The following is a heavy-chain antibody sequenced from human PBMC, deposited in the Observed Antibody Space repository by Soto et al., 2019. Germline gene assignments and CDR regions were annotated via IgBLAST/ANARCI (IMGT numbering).Heavy chain of an antibody. CDR1: GYSFTNYA. Sequence: QVQLVQSGAEVKKPGASVKVSCKASGYSFTNYAMHWVRQAPGQSLEWMGWISPGNDNTKYSRKFQGRVTITIDTSASTAYVELSSLRSEDTAVYYCARASGAFEIWGQGTMITVSS. CDR3: ARASGAFEI. CDR2: ISPGNDNT. V-gene: IGHV1-3*01. J-gene: IGHJ3*02. D-gene: IGHD3-3*01.